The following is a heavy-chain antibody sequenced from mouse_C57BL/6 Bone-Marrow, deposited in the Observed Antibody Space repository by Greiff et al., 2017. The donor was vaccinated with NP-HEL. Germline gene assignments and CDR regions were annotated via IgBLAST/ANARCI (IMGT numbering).Heavy chain of an antibody. CDR3: ARDGGYYVDY. Sequence: EVKLVESEGGLVQPGSSMKLSCTASGFTFSDYYMAWVRQVPEKGLEWVANINYDGSSTYYLDSLKSRFIISRDNAKNILYLQMSSLKSEDTATYYCARDGGYYVDYWGQGTSVTVSS. CDR1: GFTFSDYY. V-gene: IGHV5-16*01. D-gene: IGHD2-3*01. CDR2: INYDGSST. J-gene: IGHJ4*01.